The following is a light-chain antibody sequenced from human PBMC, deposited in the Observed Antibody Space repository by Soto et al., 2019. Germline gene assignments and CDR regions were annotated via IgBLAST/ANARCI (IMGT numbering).Light chain of an antibody. Sequence: QSVVNHPASVSRSPRQPVPISCTGTSSDVGGYNYVSWYQQHPGKAPKLMIYDVSNRPSGVSNRFSGSKSGNTASLTISGLQAEDEADYYCSSYTSSSTLFXGGTQLTVL. CDR3: SSYTSSSTL. V-gene: IGLV2-14*01. CDR1: SSDVGGYNY. J-gene: IGLJ2*01. CDR2: DVS.